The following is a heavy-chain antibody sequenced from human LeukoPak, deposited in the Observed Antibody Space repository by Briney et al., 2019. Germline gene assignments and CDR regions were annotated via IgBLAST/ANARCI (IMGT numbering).Heavy chain of an antibody. Sequence: SETLSLTCTVSGYSISSGYDWGWMRQAPGKGLEWFGSISQSGNTYNNPSLKSRVTLSVDTSKNQVSLKLTSVTAADTAVYYCARSEINDYFKYWGQGILVTVSS. D-gene: IGHD3-16*01. J-gene: IGHJ4*02. CDR3: ARSEINDYFKY. CDR2: ISQSGNT. CDR1: GYSISSGYD. V-gene: IGHV4-38-2*02.